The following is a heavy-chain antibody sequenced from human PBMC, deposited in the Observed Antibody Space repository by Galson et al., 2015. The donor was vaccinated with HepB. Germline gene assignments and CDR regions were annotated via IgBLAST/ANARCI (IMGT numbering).Heavy chain of an antibody. D-gene: IGHD6-25*01. CDR3: ARDSGCCSGSAH. J-gene: IGHJ4*02. V-gene: IGHV3-7*03. Sequence: SLRLSCAASASTFNTAWMSWVRQAPGKGLEWVAHINKDGSEKYYVDSVKGRFTISRDNVKKSLYLQMNTLRAEAAAVYYCARDSGCCSGSAHWGQGALVAVSP. CDR1: ASTFNTAW. CDR2: INKDGSEK.